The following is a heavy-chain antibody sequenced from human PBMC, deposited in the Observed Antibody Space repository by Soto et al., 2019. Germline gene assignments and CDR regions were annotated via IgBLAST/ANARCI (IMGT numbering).Heavy chain of an antibody. CDR2: IYYSGST. CDR1: GGSISSYY. D-gene: IGHD6-13*01. V-gene: IGHV4-59*12. J-gene: IGHJ5*02. Sequence: SSETLSLTCTVSGGSISSYYWSWIRQPPGKGLEWIGYIYYSGSTNYNPSLKSRVTISVDTSKNQFSLKLSSVTAADTAVYYCARGRRQIAAASRNWFDPWGQGTLVTVSS. CDR3: ARGRRQIAAASRNWFDP.